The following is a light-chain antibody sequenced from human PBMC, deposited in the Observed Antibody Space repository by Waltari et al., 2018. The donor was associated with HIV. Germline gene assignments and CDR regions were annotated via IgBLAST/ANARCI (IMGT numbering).Light chain of an antibody. CDR2: AAS. V-gene: IGKV1-39*01. J-gene: IGKJ1*01. Sequence: DIQMTQSPSSVSASVGDRVTIPCRASQTINNHLNWYQQRPGKAPKLLIYAASSLQNGVPSRFSGSGSGTDFTLTISSLQPEDFTTGFCQHSRAFGQGTKVEIK. CDR3: QHSRA. CDR1: QTINNH.